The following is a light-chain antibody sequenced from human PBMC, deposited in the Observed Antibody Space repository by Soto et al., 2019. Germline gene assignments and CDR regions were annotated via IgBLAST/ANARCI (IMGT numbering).Light chain of an antibody. J-gene: IGKJ1*01. CDR3: QQCNNWPLT. CDR2: GAS. Sequence: EIVMTQSPATLSVSPGERVTLSCRASQSVSNNLAWFQQKPGQAPRLLIYGASTRATGIPARFSGSGSGTEFTLTISSLQSEDFAVYCCQQCNNWPLTFGQGTKVEI. V-gene: IGKV3-15*01. CDR1: QSVSNN.